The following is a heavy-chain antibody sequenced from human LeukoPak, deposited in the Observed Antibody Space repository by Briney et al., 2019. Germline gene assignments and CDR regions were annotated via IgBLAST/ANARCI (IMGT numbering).Heavy chain of an antibody. V-gene: IGHV3-23*01. Sequence: GGSLRLSCAASGFTFSNYAMSWVRQAPGKGLEWVSVMSGIGGITYYADSVKGRFSISRDNSKNTLYLQMNSLRAEDTAVYYCAKEWRIGLRYFDWERSGFDYWGQGTLVTVSS. J-gene: IGHJ4*02. CDR1: GFTFSNYA. CDR3: AKEWRIGLRYFDWERSGFDY. CDR2: MSGIGGIT. D-gene: IGHD3-9*01.